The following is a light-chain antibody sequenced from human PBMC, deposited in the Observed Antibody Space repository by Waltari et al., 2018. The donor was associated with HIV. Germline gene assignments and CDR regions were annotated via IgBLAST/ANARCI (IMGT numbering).Light chain of an antibody. CDR1: QDISNY. CDR3: QQYDNLPST. J-gene: IGKJ4*01. Sequence: DIQMTQSPSSLSASVGDRVTITCQASQDISNYLNWYQQKPGKAPKLLISDASNSEKGVPSRFSGSGSGTDFTVTISSLQPEDIATYYCQQYDNLPSTFGGGTKVEIK. V-gene: IGKV1-33*01. CDR2: DAS.